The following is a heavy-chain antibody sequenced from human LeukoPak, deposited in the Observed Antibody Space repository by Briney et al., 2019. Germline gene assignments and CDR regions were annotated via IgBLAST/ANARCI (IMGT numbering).Heavy chain of an antibody. V-gene: IGHV3-23*01. J-gene: IGHJ4*02. D-gene: IGHD1-26*01. CDR3: AKALGGSYLPFDY. CDR1: GFTFSSYA. Sequence: DPGGSLRLSCAASGFTFSSYAMNWVRQDPGKGLEWVSRISDSGAATYYADSVKGRFTISRDNSKNTLYLQMNSLRAEDTAVYYCAKALGGSYLPFDYWGQGTLVTVSS. CDR2: ISDSGAAT.